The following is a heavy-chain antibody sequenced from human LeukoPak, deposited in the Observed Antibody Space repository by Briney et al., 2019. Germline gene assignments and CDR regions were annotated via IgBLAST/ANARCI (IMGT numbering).Heavy chain of an antibody. Sequence: SETLSLTCTVSGASVSSSNYYWGWIRQPPGKRLEWVGSVYYTGSTYHNPSLKSRVTMSIDTSRNQFSLKLSSVTAADTAMYYCAREDSGISDNAFDIWGQGTMVTISS. CDR2: VYYTGST. V-gene: IGHV4-39*07. D-gene: IGHD1-26*01. CDR3: AREDSGISDNAFDI. CDR1: GASVSSSNYY. J-gene: IGHJ3*02.